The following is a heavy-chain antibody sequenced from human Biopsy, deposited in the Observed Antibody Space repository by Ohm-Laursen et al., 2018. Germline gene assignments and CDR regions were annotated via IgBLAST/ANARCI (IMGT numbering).Heavy chain of an antibody. CDR3: ARVMTTIGYYYAMDV. CDR2: IYSSGST. Sequence: TLFLTCTVSGGSISTYYWTWIRQPPGKGLKWLGYIYSSGSTNYNPSLQRRVTISVDTSKSQFSLKLTSVTAADTAVYYCARVMTTIGYYYAMDVWGQGTTVTVSS. V-gene: IGHV4-59*01. CDR1: GGSISTYY. D-gene: IGHD5-24*01. J-gene: IGHJ6*02.